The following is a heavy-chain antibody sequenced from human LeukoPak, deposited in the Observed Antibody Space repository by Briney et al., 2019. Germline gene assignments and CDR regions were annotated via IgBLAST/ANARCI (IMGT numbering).Heavy chain of an antibody. CDR3: AREGSYYYYDTSGYYCGLFDY. J-gene: IGHJ4*02. CDR2: INSDGSST. V-gene: IGHV3-74*01. Sequence: PGGCLRLSCAASGFTFSSYWMHWVRQAPGKGLVWVSRINSDGSSTSYADSVKGRFTISRDNAKNTLYLQMNSLRAEDTAVYYCAREGSYYYYDTSGYYCGLFDYWGQGTLVTVSS. CDR1: GFTFSSYW. D-gene: IGHD3-22*01.